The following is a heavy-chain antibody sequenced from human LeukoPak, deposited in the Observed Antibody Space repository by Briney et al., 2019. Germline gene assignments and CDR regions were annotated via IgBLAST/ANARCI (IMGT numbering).Heavy chain of an antibody. CDR2: ISGSGGST. CDR3: AKDPGFGGIAVAGRPFDY. V-gene: IGHV3-23*01. D-gene: IGHD6-19*01. CDR1: GFTFSSYA. J-gene: IGHJ4*02. Sequence: GGSLRLSCAASGFTFSSYAMSWVRQAPGKGLEWVSAISGSGGSTYYADSVKGRFTISRDNSKNTLYLQMNSLRAEDTAVYYCAKDPGFGGIAVAGRPFDYWGQGTLVTVSS.